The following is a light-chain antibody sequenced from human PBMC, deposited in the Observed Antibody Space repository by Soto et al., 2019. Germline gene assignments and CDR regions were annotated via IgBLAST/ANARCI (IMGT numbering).Light chain of an antibody. Sequence: QSVLTQPPSPSGTPGQRVTISCSGSSSNIGSNTVNWYKQLPGTAPKLLIYRNNERPSGVPDRFSGSKSGTSASLAISGLQSEDEADYYCAAWDDSPNGYVFGTGTQLTVL. CDR3: AAWDDSPNGYV. J-gene: IGLJ1*01. V-gene: IGLV1-44*01. CDR2: RNN. CDR1: SSNIGSNT.